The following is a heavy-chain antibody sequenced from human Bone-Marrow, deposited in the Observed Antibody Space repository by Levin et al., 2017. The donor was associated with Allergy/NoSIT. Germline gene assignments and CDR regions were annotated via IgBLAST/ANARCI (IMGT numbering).Heavy chain of an antibody. V-gene: IGHV3-48*02. D-gene: IGHD2-15*01. CDR1: GFTFSTYS. CDR2: ISSSSSTI. Sequence: AGGSLRLSCAASGFTFSTYSMNWVRQAPGKGLEWVSYISSSSSTIYLADSVKGRFTISRDNAKNSLYLQMNSLRDEDTAVYYCARRGYCSASSCTQTPYYFDSWGQGTLVTVSS. J-gene: IGHJ4*02. CDR3: ARRGYCSASSCTQTPYYFDS.